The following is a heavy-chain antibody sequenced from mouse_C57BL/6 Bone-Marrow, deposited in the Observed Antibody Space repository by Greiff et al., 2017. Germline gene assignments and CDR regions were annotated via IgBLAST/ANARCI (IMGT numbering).Heavy chain of an antibody. CDR3: ARRVTTLYYYAMDY. CDR2: IRNKANGYTT. CDR1: GFTFTDYY. V-gene: IGHV7-3*01. D-gene: IGHD2-1*01. Sequence: EVMLVASGGGLVQPGGSLSLSCAASGFTFTDYYMSWVRQPPGKALEWLGFIRNKANGYTTEYSASVKGRFTISRDNSQSILYLQMNALRAEDSATYYCARRVTTLYYYAMDYWGQGTSVTVSS. J-gene: IGHJ4*01.